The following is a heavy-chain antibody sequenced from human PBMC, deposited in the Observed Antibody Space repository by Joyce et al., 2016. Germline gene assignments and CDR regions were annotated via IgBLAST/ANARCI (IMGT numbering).Heavy chain of an antibody. V-gene: IGHV5-51*01. Sequence: VQLVQSGAEVKKPGESLKISCTGLRYSFINYWIAWVRLVPGKGLEWVGITFPSNSDTRYSPSFQGQVTISVDKSINTAYLQWSSLKASDTAIYYCARRAGYCSSDICYFDGMDVWGQGTTVLVSS. J-gene: IGHJ6*02. CDR1: RYSFINYW. D-gene: IGHD2-2*01. CDR3: ARRAGYCSSDICYFDGMDV. CDR2: TFPSNSDT.